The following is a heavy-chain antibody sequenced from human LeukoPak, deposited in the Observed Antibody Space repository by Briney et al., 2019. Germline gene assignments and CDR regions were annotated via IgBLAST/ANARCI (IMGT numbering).Heavy chain of an antibody. V-gene: IGHV3-30*04. J-gene: IGHJ3*02. Sequence: GGSLRLSCAASGFTFSSYAMHWVRQAPGKGLEWVAVISYDGSNKYYADSVKGRFTISRDNSKNTLYLQMNSPRAEDTAVYYCARDKYCSGGSCSSAFDIWGQGTMVTVSS. CDR2: ISYDGSNK. CDR3: ARDKYCSGGSCSSAFDI. D-gene: IGHD2-15*01. CDR1: GFTFSSYA.